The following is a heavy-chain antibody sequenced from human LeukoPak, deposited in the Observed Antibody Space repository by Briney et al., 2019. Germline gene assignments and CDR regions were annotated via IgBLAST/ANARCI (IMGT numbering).Heavy chain of an antibody. CDR2: INPNSGGT. D-gene: IGHD6-13*01. Sequence: ASVKVSCKASGSTFTGSYLHWVRHAPGQGLEWMGWINPNSGGTNYAQKFQGRVTMTRDTSISTAYLELSSLEYDDTAVYYCARDSRGDFWGQGTLVTVSS. V-gene: IGHV1-2*02. CDR1: GSTFTGSY. J-gene: IGHJ4*02. CDR3: ARDSRGDF.